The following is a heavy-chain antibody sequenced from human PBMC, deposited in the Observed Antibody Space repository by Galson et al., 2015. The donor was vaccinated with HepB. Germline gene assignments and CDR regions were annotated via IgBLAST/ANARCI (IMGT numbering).Heavy chain of an antibody. D-gene: IGHD2-21*01. CDR1: GYSFTSCW. Sequence: QSGAEVKKPGESLKISCKASGYSFTSCWIGWVRQMPGKGLEWMGIIHPGDSDTTYSPSFEGQVTISAEKSISTAYLQWSGLKASDTAMYYCARSGTGDWFDYWGQGTLVTVSS. CDR2: IHPGDSDT. V-gene: IGHV5-51*01. J-gene: IGHJ4*02. CDR3: ARSGTGDWFDY.